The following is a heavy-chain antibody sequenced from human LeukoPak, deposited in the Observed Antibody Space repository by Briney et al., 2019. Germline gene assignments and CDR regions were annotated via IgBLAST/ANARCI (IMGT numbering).Heavy chain of an antibody. CDR2: FDPEDGET. V-gene: IGHV1-24*01. CDR1: GYTLTELS. J-gene: IGHJ4*02. D-gene: IGHD6-13*01. Sequence: ASVKVSCKVSGYTLTELSMHWVRQAPGKGLEWMGGFDPEDGETIYAQKFQGRVTMTTDTSTSTAYMELRSLRSDDTAVYYCASSSSWYSHFDYWGQGTLVTVSS. CDR3: ASSSSWYSHFDY.